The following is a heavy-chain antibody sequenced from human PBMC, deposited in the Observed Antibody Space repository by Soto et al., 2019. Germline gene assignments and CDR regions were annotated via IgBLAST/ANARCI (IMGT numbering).Heavy chain of an antibody. Sequence: ASVKVSCKASGYSFSNYYMHWVRQAPGLGLEWVGLINPSGEGTNYAQKFRGRVTMTRYTSTSTVYMELSSLTSEDTALYYCAREHGSYIGSAKAYDMWGQGTLVTVSS. CDR1: GYSFSNYY. V-gene: IGHV1-46*01. CDR2: INPSGEGT. CDR3: AREHGSYIGSAKAYDM. J-gene: IGHJ3*02. D-gene: IGHD1-26*01.